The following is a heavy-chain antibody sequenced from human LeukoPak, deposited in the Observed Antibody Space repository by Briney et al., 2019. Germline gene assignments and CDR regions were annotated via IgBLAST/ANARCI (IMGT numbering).Heavy chain of an antibody. Sequence: GGSLRVSCAASGFTFSSYAMSWVRQAPGKGLEWVSAISGSGGSTYYADSVKGRFTISRDNSKNTLYLQMNSLRAEDTAVYYCAKSLIPHYYYYGMDVWGQGTTVTVSS. CDR3: AKSLIPHYYYYGMDV. V-gene: IGHV3-23*01. CDR2: ISGSGGST. J-gene: IGHJ6*02. CDR1: GFTFSSYA.